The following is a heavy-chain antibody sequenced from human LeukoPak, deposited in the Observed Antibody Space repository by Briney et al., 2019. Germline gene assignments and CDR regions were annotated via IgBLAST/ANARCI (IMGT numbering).Heavy chain of an antibody. CDR1: GFTFSSYW. D-gene: IGHD1-26*01. CDR3: ARDKIVGPTNFDN. J-gene: IGHJ4*02. Sequence: GGSLRLSCAASGFTFSSYWMSWVRQAPGEGPEWVANIKQDESEKYYVDSVKGRFTISRDNAKNSLYLQMNSLRAEDTAVYYCARDKIVGPTNFDNWGQGTLVTVSS. V-gene: IGHV3-7*03. CDR2: IKQDESEK.